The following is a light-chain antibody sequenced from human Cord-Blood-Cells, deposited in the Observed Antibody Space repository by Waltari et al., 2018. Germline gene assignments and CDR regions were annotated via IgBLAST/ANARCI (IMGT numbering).Light chain of an antibody. CDR2: DVS. Sequence: QSALTQPASVSGSPGQSITIPCTGTSSHVGGYKSVSRYQQHPGKAPKLMIYDVSNRPSVVSNRFSGSKSGNTASLTISGLQAEDEADYYCSSYTSSSTYVFGTGTKVTVL. CDR3: SSYTSSSTYV. J-gene: IGLJ1*01. V-gene: IGLV2-14*01. CDR1: SSHVGGYKS.